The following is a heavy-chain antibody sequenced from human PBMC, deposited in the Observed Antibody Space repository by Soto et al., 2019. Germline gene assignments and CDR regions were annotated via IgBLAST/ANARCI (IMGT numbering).Heavy chain of an antibody. CDR2: IDPSDSYT. D-gene: IGHD3-22*01. CDR3: ARHPYYYDSSGTDAAPYYYYGMDV. Sequence: GESLKISCKGSGYSFTSYWISWVCQMPGKGLEWMGRIDPSDSYTNYSPSFQGHVTISADKSISTAYLQWSSLKASDTAMYYCARHPYYYDSSGTDAAPYYYYGMDVWGQGTTVTVSS. V-gene: IGHV5-10-1*01. CDR1: GYSFTSYW. J-gene: IGHJ6*02.